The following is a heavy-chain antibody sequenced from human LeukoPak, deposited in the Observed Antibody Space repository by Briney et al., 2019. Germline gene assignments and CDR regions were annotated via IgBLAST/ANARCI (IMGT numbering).Heavy chain of an antibody. V-gene: IGHV3-30-3*01. J-gene: IGHJ4*02. CDR2: TSYDGGNK. CDR1: GFTLSSYA. D-gene: IGHD3-22*01. CDR3: ARDRSGYFSFDY. Sequence: GRSLRLSCAASGFTLSSYAMHWVRQAPGKGLEWVAVTSYDGGNKNSADSVKGRFTISRDHSKNTLYLEMNSLRDEDTAVYYCARDRSGYFSFDYWGQGTLVTVSS.